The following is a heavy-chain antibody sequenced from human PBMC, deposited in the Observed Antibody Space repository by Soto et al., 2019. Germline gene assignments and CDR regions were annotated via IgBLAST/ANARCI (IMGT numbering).Heavy chain of an antibody. Sequence: SETLSLTCTVSGGSISSYYWSWIRQPPGKGLEWIGYIYYSGSTNYNPSLKSRVTISVDTSKNQFSLKLSSVTAADTAVYYCARHPPDMITFGGVIVGSCLDVWGKGATVTVSS. CDR3: ARHPPDMITFGGVIVGSCLDV. CDR2: IYYSGST. V-gene: IGHV4-59*08. J-gene: IGHJ6*04. D-gene: IGHD3-16*02. CDR1: GGSISSYY.